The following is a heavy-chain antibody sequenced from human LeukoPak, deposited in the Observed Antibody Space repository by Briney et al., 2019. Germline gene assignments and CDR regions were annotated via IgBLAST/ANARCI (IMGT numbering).Heavy chain of an antibody. CDR1: GFTFSSYW. J-gene: IGHJ3*02. CDR2: IKQDGSEK. Sequence: GGSLRLSCAASGFTFSSYWMSWVRQAPGKGLEWVANIKQDGSEKYYVDSVKGRFTISRDNAKNSLYLQMNSLRAEDTAVYYCARGSNYLWDLDAFDIWGQGTMVTVSS. D-gene: IGHD3-16*01. V-gene: IGHV3-7*01. CDR3: ARGSNYLWDLDAFDI.